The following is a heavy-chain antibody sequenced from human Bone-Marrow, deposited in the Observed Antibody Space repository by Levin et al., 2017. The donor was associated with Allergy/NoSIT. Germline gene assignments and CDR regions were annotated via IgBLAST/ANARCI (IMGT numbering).Heavy chain of an antibody. CDR3: AILRLVVVAVGDAFDI. CDR2: IYHSGST. CDR1: GGSISSSNW. V-gene: IGHV4-4*02. D-gene: IGHD2-15*01. J-gene: IGHJ3*02. Sequence: SETLSLTCAVSGGSISSSNWWSWVRQPPGKGLEWLGEIYHSGSTNYNPSLKSRVTISVDKSKNQFSLKLSSVTAADTAVYYCAILRLVVVAVGDAFDIWGQGTMVTVSS.